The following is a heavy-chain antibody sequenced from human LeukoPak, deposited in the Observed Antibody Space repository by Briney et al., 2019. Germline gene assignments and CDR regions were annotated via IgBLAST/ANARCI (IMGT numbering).Heavy chain of an antibody. Sequence: GASVKVSCKASGYTFTSYGISWVRQAPGQGLEWMGWISAYNGNTNYAQKLQGRATMTTDTSTSTAYMELRSLRSDDAAVYYCARQRYCSSTSCLMPDYWGQGTLVTVSS. V-gene: IGHV1-18*04. CDR2: ISAYNGNT. J-gene: IGHJ4*02. CDR1: GYTFTSYG. CDR3: ARQRYCSSTSCLMPDY. D-gene: IGHD2-2*01.